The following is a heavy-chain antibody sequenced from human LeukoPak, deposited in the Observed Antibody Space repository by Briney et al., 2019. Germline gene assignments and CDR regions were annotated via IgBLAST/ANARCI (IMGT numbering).Heavy chain of an antibody. V-gene: IGHV3-23*01. CDR2: ISGSDDST. D-gene: IGHD4-17*01. CDR3: AKDQRLTTVTALDY. CDR1: GFSFSNYD. Sequence: TGGSLRLYCAASGFSFSNYDMSWLPQAPGKGLEWVSDISGSDDSTYYANSVKGRFTISRDNSKNTLFLQMNSLRADDTAVYYCAKDQRLTTVTALDYWGQGTLVTVSS. J-gene: IGHJ4*02.